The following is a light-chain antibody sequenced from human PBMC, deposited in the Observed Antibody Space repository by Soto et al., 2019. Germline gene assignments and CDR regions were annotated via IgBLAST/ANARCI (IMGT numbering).Light chain of an antibody. CDR3: SSYVGSNSYV. CDR1: SSDVGGYNY. V-gene: IGLV2-8*01. CDR2: EVT. Sequence: QSALTQPPSASGSPGQQVTISCTGTSSDVGGYNYVSWYQQHPGKAPKLMIYEVTKRPSGVPDRFSGSKSGNTASLTVSGLQAEDEADYYCSSYVGSNSYVFGTGTKVTVL. J-gene: IGLJ1*01.